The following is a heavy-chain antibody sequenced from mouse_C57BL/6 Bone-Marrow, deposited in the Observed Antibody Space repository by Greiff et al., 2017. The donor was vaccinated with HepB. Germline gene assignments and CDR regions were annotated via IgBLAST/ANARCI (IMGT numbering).Heavy chain of an antibody. CDR3: ARVYDGYPYFDY. CDR1: GYTFTSYW. D-gene: IGHD2-3*01. Sequence: QVQLQQPGAELVMPGASVKLSCKASGYTFTSYWMHWVKQRPGQGLEWIGEIDPSDSYTNYNQKFKGKSTLTVDKSSSTAYMQLSSQTSEDSAVYYCARVYDGYPYFDYWGQGTTLTVSS. J-gene: IGHJ2*01. V-gene: IGHV1-69*01. CDR2: IDPSDSYT.